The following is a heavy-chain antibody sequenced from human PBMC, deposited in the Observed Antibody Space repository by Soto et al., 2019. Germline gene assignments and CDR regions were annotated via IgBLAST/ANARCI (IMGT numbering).Heavy chain of an antibody. CDR1: GITISNYF. V-gene: IGHV3-30-3*01. J-gene: IGHJ6*02. D-gene: IGHD6-19*01. CDR3: VAGEQYYARGV. CDR2: ISYDGSNK. Sequence: QVQLVESVGGVVQPGRSLRVSCAASGITISNYFMYWVRQAPGKGLEWVAAISYDGSNKPYSDSVQGRFTISRENSKNTLYLQVNSLREEDTALYYCVAGEQYYARGVWGQGTRVAVSS.